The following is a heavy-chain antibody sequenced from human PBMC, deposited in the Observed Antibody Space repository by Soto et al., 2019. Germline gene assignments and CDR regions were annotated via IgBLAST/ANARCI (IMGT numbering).Heavy chain of an antibody. J-gene: IGHJ6*02. CDR1: GFTFDDYA. CDR2: ISWNSGSI. CDR3: AKDKSYYYYGMDV. Sequence: EVQLVESGGGLVQPGRSLRLSCAASGFTFDDYAMHWVRQAPGKGLEWVSGISWNSGSIDYADSVKGRFTISRDNAKNSLYLQMTSLRAEDTALYYCAKDKSYYYYGMDVWGQGTTVTVSS. V-gene: IGHV3-9*01.